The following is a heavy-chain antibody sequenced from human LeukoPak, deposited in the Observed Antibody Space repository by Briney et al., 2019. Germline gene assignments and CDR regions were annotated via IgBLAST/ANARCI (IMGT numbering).Heavy chain of an antibody. V-gene: IGHV4-30-4*08. Sequence: SETLSLTCTVSGGSISSGDYYWSWIRQPPGKGLERIGYIYYSGSTYYNPSLKSRVTISVDTSKNQFSLKLSSVTAVDTAVYYCASVHSHFGVVGAFDIWGQGTMVTVSS. D-gene: IGHD3-3*01. J-gene: IGHJ3*02. CDR3: ASVHSHFGVVGAFDI. CDR1: GGSISSGDYY. CDR2: IYYSGST.